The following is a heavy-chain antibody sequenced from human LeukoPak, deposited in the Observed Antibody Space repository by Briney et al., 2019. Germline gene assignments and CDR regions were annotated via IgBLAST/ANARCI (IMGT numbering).Heavy chain of an antibody. V-gene: IGHV3-21*01. D-gene: IGHD4-23*01. CDR1: GFTFSSYS. CDR3: ARIYGGNSGAGYYGMDV. CDR2: ISSSSSYI. J-gene: IGHJ6*02. Sequence: GGSLRLSCAASGFTFSSYSMNWVRQAPGKGLEWVSSISSSSSYIYYADSVKGRFNISRDNAKNSLYLQMNSLRAEDTAVYYCARIYGGNSGAGYYGMDVWGQGTTVTVSS.